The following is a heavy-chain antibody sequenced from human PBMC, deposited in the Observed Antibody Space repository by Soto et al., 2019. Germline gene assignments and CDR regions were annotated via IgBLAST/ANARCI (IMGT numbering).Heavy chain of an antibody. Sequence: QVQLVQSGAEVKKPGSSVKVSCKTSGVSFNNNGIGWVRQAPGHGLEWMGGVSPPFRTSNYARKFQGRISMTADAYTGTVNMELSSLTSEDTAQYYCARVLYYGSGSYSPYGMDVGGQGTTVTVSS. J-gene: IGHJ6*02. V-gene: IGHV1-69*01. CDR3: ARVLYYGSGSYSPYGMDV. CDR1: GVSFNNNG. D-gene: IGHD3-10*01. CDR2: VSPPFRTS.